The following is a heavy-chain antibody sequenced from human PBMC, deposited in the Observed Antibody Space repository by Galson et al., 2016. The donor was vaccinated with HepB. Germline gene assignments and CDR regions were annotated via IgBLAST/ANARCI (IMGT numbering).Heavy chain of an antibody. J-gene: IGHJ6*03. CDR3: ARLAVEVERRVSYFSVDV. V-gene: IGHV5-10-1*01. CDR2: IDPSGSYT. CDR1: GYSFTNYW. D-gene: IGHD1-1*01. Sequence: QSGAEVTKPGESLRISCKGSGYSFTNYWISWVRQMPGKGLEWMGRIDPSGSYTTYSPSFHGHVTISLDKSINTAYLQWSSLKASDSAMYYCARLAVEVERRVSYFSVDVWGKGTTVTVSS.